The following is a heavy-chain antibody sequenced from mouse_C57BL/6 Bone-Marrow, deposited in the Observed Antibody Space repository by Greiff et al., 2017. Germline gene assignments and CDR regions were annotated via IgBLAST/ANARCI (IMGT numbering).Heavy chain of an antibody. D-gene: IGHD1-1*01. CDR3: ARVTTVVAHLYY. J-gene: IGHJ2*01. V-gene: IGHV1-76*01. CDR2: IYPGSGNT. Sequence: VQLQESGAELVRPGASVKLSCKASGYTFTDYYINWVKQRPGQGLEWIARIYPGSGNTYYNEKFKGKATLTAEKSSSTAYMQPSSLTSEDSSVDFCARVTTVVAHLYYGYQGTTPTVSS. CDR1: GYTFTDYY.